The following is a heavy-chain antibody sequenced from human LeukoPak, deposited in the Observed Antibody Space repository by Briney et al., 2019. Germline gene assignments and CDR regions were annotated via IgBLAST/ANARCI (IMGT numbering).Heavy chain of an antibody. D-gene: IGHD3-22*01. CDR2: INHSGST. J-gene: IGHJ4*02. Sequence: SETLSLTCAVYGGSFSGYYWSWIRQPPGKGLEWIGEINHSGSTNYNPSLKSRVTISVDTSKNQFSLKLSSVTAEDTAVYYCAKVAMRVVVIMGYFDYWGQGTLVTVSS. CDR1: GGSFSGYY. V-gene: IGHV4-34*01. CDR3: AKVAMRVVVIMGYFDY.